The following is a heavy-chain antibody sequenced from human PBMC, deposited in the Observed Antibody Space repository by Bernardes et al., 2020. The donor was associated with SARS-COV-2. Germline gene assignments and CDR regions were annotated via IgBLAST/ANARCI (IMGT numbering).Heavy chain of an antibody. J-gene: IGHJ4*02. CDR3: ARIIIDGGYNYYFDY. CDR2: IDWDDDK. CDR1: GFSLSPSGMR. V-gene: IGHV2-70*04. D-gene: IGHD5-12*01. Sequence: SGHTLLKPTQTLTLTCTFSGFSLSPSGMRVSWIRQPPGKALEWLARIDWDDDKFYCTSLKTRLTISKDTSKNQVVLTMTNMDPVDTATYYCARIIIDGGYNYYFDYWGQGTLVTVSS.